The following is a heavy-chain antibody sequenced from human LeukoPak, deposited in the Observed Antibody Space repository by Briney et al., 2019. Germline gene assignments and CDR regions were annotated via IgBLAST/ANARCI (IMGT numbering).Heavy chain of an antibody. CDR1: GFTFSSYA. CDR3: TKDLGIGGSGF. Sequence: GGSMRLSCAASGFTFSSYAMSWVRQAPGKGLEWVSAISGGGSDTYYADSVKGRFTISRDNSMGTLYLRMSSLRAEDTAIYYCTKDLGIGGSGFWGQGTLVTVSS. D-gene: IGHD3-10*01. CDR2: ISGGGSDT. J-gene: IGHJ4*02. V-gene: IGHV3-23*01.